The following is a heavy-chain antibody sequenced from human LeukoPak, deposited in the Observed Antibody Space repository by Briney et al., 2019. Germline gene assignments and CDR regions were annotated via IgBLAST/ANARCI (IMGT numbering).Heavy chain of an antibody. Sequence: SETLSLTCTVSGVPISSSGSYWAWIRQPPGKGLDWIGTISYAGSPNYNPSLNSRVTMSSDTSSNQFSLRLSSVTDADTAMYYCARVMAVLRYGADYWGQGSLVTVSS. V-gene: IGHV4-39*07. CDR1: GVPISSSGSY. J-gene: IGHJ4*02. CDR3: ARVMAVLRYGADY. CDR2: ISYAGSP. D-gene: IGHD3-9*01.